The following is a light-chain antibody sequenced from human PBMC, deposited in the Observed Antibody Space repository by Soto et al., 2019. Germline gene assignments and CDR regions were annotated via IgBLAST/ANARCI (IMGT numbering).Light chain of an antibody. V-gene: IGKV3-20*01. CDR3: QYYGSPSWT. CDR1: QSVSSRN. Sequence: EIVLTQSPGTLSLSPGERATLSCRASQSVSSRNLAWYQQKPGQAPRVLIFGASSRASGIPDRFSGSGSGTDFTLTINRLEPEDFAVYYCQYYGSPSWTFGQGTKVDIK. CDR2: GAS. J-gene: IGKJ1*01.